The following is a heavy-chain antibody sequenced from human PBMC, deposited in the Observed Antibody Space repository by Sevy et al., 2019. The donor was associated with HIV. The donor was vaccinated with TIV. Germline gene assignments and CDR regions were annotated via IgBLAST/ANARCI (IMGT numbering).Heavy chain of an antibody. D-gene: IGHD2-21*02. Sequence: AETLSLTCTVSGGSISSGTYYWGWIRQPPGKGLEWIGNIYYGGTSYYNPSLKSRVTISVDTSKNQFSLNLRSVTAADTAVFYCARGGGNSEWGYYFDFWGQGTLVTVSS. CDR3: ARGGGNSEWGYYFDF. CDR2: IYYGGTS. J-gene: IGHJ4*02. V-gene: IGHV4-39*01. CDR1: GGSISSGTYY.